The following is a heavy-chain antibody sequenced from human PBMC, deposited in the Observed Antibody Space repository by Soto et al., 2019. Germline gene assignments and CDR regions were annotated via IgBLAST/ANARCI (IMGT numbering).Heavy chain of an antibody. J-gene: IGHJ6*03. CDR2: IRSKAYGGTT. Sequence: HPGGSLRLSCTASGFTFGDYAMSWFRQAPGKGLEWVGFIRSKAYGGTTEYAASVKGRFTISRDDSKSIAYLQMNSLKTEDTAVYYCTRVRIMITFGGPYYMDVWGKGTTVTVSS. V-gene: IGHV3-49*03. CDR1: GFTFGDYA. CDR3: TRVRIMITFGGPYYMDV. D-gene: IGHD3-16*01.